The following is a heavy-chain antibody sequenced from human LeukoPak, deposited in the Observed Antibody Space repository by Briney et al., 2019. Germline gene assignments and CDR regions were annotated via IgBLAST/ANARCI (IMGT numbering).Heavy chain of an antibody. D-gene: IGHD5-12*01. J-gene: IGHJ3*02. CDR3: ARDRSSGYDDAFDI. V-gene: IGHV3-48*04. CDR1: GFTFNNYS. Sequence: GGSLRLSCAASGFTFNNYSMNWVRQAPGKGLEWVSYISSSSSTVYYADSVKGRFTISRDNAKNSLYLQMNNLRAEDTAVYYCARDRSSGYDDAFDIWGQGTMLTVSS. CDR2: ISSSSSTV.